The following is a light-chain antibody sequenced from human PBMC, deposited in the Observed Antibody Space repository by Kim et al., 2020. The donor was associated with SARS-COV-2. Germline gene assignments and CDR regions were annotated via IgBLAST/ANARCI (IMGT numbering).Light chain of an antibody. Sequence: ETVMTQSPATLSVSPGERATLSCRASQSVSSNLAWYQHKPGQAPSLLIYGASTRATGITARFSGSGSGTEFTLTISSLQSEDFAVYYCQQYNNWPYTFGQGTKLEI. CDR2: GAS. CDR3: QQYNNWPYT. CDR1: QSVSSN. J-gene: IGKJ2*01. V-gene: IGKV3-15*01.